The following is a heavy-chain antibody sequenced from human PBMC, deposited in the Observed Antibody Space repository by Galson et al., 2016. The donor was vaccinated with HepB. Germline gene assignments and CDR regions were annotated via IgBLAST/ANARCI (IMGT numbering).Heavy chain of an antibody. CDR2: ISGSGGNT. V-gene: IGHV3-23*01. Sequence: SLRLSCAGSGFTFNNYAMTWVRQAPGKGLQWVAAISGSGGNTYYADSVKGRFTISRDNSKNTVDLQMNSLRAEDTAVYYCAKWSFTLDWGQGTLVTVSS. CDR3: AKWSFTLD. CDR1: GFTFNNYA. D-gene: IGHD3-10*01. J-gene: IGHJ4*02.